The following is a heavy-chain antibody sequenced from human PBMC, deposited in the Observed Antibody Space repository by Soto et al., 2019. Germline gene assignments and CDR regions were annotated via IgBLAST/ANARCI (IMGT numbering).Heavy chain of an antibody. CDR1: GGSISSSSYY. CDR3: ARTVAGDPDAFDI. D-gene: IGHD6-19*01. Sequence: QLQLQESGPGLVKPSETLSLTCTVSGGSISSSSYYWGWIRQPPGKGLEWIGSIYYSGSTYYNPSLKSRVTISVDTSKNQFSLKLSSVTAADTAVYYCARTVAGDPDAFDIWGQGTMVTVSS. V-gene: IGHV4-39*01. J-gene: IGHJ3*02. CDR2: IYYSGST.